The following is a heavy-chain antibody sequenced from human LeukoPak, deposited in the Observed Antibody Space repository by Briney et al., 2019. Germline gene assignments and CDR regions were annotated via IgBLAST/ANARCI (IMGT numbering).Heavy chain of an antibody. J-gene: IGHJ4*02. CDR1: GFTFISYW. CDR2: IKQDGSEK. CDR3: AKAYGLE. Sequence: GGSLRLSCAASGFTFISYWISWVRQAPGKWLEWVANIKQDGSEKNYVDSVTGRFTISRENAKNSLYLKMNSLRAEDSGVYYCAKAYGLEWGQGTLVTVSS. V-gene: IGHV3-7*01. D-gene: IGHD4-17*01.